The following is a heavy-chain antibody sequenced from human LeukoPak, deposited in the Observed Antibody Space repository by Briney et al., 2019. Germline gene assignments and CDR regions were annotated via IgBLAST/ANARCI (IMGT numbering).Heavy chain of an antibody. CDR3: ARTIRGY. CDR1: GFTFSNYW. CDR2: IKEDGSEK. V-gene: IGHV3-7*03. D-gene: IGHD3-10*01. J-gene: IGHJ4*02. Sequence: GGSLRLSCAASGFTFSNYWMSWVRQAPGKGLEWVANIKEDGSEKRYVDSVKGRFTISRDNAKNSLYLQMNSLRVDDTAVYYCARTIRGYWGQGTLVTVSS.